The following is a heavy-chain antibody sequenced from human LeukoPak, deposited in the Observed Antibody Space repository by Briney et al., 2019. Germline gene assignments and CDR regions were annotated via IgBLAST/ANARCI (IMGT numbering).Heavy chain of an antibody. D-gene: IGHD3-10*01. CDR2: ISYDGSNK. V-gene: IGHV3-30*04. CDR3: ARVLLYWCFWCGGGDY. J-gene: IGHJ4*02. Sequence: GGSLRLSCAASGFTFSSYAMHWVRQAPGKGLEWVAVISYDGSNKYYADSVKGRFTISRDNSKNTLYLQMNSLRAEDTAVYYCARVLLYWCFWCGGGDYWGQGTLVTVSS. CDR1: GFTFSSYA.